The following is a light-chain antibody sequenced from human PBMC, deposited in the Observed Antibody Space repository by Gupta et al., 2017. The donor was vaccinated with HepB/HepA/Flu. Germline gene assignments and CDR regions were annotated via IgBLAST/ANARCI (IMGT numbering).Light chain of an antibody. CDR1: QYVDSTY. V-gene: IGKV3-20*01. Sequence: EIVLTQSPGTLSLSPGERATLSCRTSQYVDSTYLVWYQHKPGQAPRLLIYGGSNRATGVSDRFSGSGSGTDFTLTIRRLEPEDFAVYYCQQYGGLPPWTFGQGTMVEIK. CDR3: QQYGGLPPWT. J-gene: IGKJ1*01. CDR2: GGS.